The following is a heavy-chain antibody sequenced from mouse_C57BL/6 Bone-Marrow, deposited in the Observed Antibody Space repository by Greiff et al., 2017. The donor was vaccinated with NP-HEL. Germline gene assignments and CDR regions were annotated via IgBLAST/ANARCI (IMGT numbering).Heavy chain of an antibody. Sequence: VQLQQSGPELVKPGASVKISCKASGYTFTDYYMNWVKQSHGKSLEWIGDINPNNGGTSYNQKFKGKATLTVDKSSSTAYMELRSLTSEDSAVYYCARNGGSSSWFAYWGQGTLVTVSA. V-gene: IGHV1-26*01. CDR2: INPNNGGT. D-gene: IGHD1-1*01. CDR1: GYTFTDYY. J-gene: IGHJ3*01. CDR3: ARNGGSSSWFAY.